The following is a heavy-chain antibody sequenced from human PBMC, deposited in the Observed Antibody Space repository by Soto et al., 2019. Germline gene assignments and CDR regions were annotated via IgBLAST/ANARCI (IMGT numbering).Heavy chain of an antibody. Sequence: ASVKVSCKASGYTFTSYDINWVRQATGQGLEWMGWMNPNSGNTGYAQKFQGRVTMTRNTSISTAYMELSSLRSEDTAVYYCARWGDSSYIYGMDVWGQGTTVTVSS. CDR1: GYTFTSYD. D-gene: IGHD4-4*01. V-gene: IGHV1-8*01. CDR2: MNPNSGNT. J-gene: IGHJ6*02. CDR3: ARWGDSSYIYGMDV.